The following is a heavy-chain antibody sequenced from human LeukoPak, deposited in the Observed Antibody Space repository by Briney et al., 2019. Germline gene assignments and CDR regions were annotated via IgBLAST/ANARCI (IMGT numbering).Heavy chain of an antibody. CDR1: GFTFSSYA. CDR3: AKGRYNWNDASNHY. V-gene: IGHV3-23*01. J-gene: IGHJ4*02. D-gene: IGHD1-1*01. Sequence: GGSLRLSCAASGFTFSSYAMSWVRQAPGKGLEWVSTISGSGGSTYYADSVKGRFTISRDNSKNTLFLQMYSLRAEDTAVYYCAKGRYNWNDASNHYWGESTVVTLPS. CDR2: ISGSGGST.